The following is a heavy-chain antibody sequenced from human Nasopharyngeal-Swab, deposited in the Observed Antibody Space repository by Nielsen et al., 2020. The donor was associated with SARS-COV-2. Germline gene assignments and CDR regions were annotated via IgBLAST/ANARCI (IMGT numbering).Heavy chain of an antibody. CDR3: ARLPRHSSASNNYYYYMDV. Sequence: KVSCKGSGYIFTTYWIAWVRQMPGKGLEWMGIIYVGDSDTRYSPSFQGRVTISADKSISTAYLQWSSLKTSDTAMYYCARLPRHSSASNNYYYYMDVWGKGTTVTVSS. D-gene: IGHD3-22*01. CDR2: IYVGDSDT. V-gene: IGHV5-51*01. CDR1: GYIFTTYW. J-gene: IGHJ6*03.